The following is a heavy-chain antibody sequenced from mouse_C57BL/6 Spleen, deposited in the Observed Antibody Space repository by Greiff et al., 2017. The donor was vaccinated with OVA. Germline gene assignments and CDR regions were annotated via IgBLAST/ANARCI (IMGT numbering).Heavy chain of an antibody. J-gene: IGHJ4*01. CDR3: GRSYDYDVEAMDY. Sequence: QVQLQQPGAELVRPGSSVKLSCKASGYTFTSYWMDWVKQRPGQGLEWIGNIYPSDSDTHYNQKFKDKATLTVDKSSSTAYMQLSSLTTEDSAVYYCGRSYDYDVEAMDYWGQGTSVTVSS. V-gene: IGHV1-61*01. CDR1: GYTFTSYW. D-gene: IGHD2-4*01. CDR2: IYPSDSDT.